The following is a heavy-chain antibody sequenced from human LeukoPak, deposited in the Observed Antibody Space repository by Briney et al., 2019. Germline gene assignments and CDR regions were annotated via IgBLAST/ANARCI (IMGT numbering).Heavy chain of an antibody. Sequence: PGGSLRLSCAASGFTFSSYWMHWVRQAPGKGLVWVSRINSDGSSTSYADSVKGRFTISRDNAKNTLYLQMNSLRAEDTAVYYCARENAGDRWFDPWGQGTLVTVSS. V-gene: IGHV3-74*01. J-gene: IGHJ5*02. CDR3: ARENAGDRWFDP. D-gene: IGHD2-21*02. CDR1: GFTFSSYW. CDR2: INSDGSST.